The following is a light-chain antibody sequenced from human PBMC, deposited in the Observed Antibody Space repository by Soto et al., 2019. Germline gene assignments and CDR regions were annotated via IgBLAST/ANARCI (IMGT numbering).Light chain of an antibody. CDR2: DAS. CDR3: QQSYMDPIT. Sequence: DIQMTPSPSTLSSSVGDRVTITCRASQSISSYLNWYQQKPGKAPKLLIYDASRLQSGVPSRFSGSGGGTDFTLSISSVQPEDFATYFCQQSYMDPITFGQGTRLEIK. V-gene: IGKV1-39*01. CDR1: QSISSY. J-gene: IGKJ5*01.